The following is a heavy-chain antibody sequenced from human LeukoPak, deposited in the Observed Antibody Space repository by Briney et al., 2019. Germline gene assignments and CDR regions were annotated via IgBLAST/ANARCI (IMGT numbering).Heavy chain of an antibody. CDR2: TYDSGIT. CDR1: GGSITGYY. J-gene: IGHJ6*02. D-gene: IGHD3-10*01. CDR3: ARERAITMIRGVNTPYYYYYGMDV. Sequence: SETLSLTCTVSGGSITGYYWSWIRQPPGKGLEWIGNTYDSGITNYNPSLKSRVTILLDTSKNQFSLKLSSVTAADTAVYYCARERAITMIRGVNTPYYYYYGMDVWGQGTTVTVSS. V-gene: IGHV4-59*01.